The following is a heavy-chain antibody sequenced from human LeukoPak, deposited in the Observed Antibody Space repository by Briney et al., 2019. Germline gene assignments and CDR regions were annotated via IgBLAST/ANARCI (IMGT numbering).Heavy chain of an antibody. CDR2: IYYSGST. D-gene: IGHD1-26*01. Sequence: SETLSLTCAVSGGSISSYYWSWIRQPPGKGLEWIGYIYYSGSTNYNPSLKSRVTISVDTSKNQFSLKLSSVTAADTAVYYCARGSVGATWAFYFDYWGQGTLVTVSS. CDR3: ARGSVGATWAFYFDY. V-gene: IGHV4-59*08. J-gene: IGHJ4*02. CDR1: GGSISSYY.